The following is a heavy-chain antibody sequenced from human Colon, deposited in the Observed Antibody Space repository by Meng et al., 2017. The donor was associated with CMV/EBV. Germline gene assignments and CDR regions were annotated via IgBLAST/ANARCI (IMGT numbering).Heavy chain of an antibody. CDR3: ARRPKVLRFLEWFGDMDV. J-gene: IGHJ6*02. V-gene: IGHV1-18*01. CDR2: ISAYNGNT. Sequence: ASVKVSCKASGYTFTSYGISWVRQAPGQGLEWMGWISAYNGNTNYAQKLQGRVTMTTDTSTSTAYMELRSLRSDDTAVYYCARRPKVLRFLEWFGDMDVWGQGTTVTVSS. CDR1: GYTFTSYG. D-gene: IGHD3-3*01.